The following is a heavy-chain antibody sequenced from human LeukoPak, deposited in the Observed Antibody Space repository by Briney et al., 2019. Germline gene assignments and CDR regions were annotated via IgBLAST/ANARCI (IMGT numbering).Heavy chain of an antibody. J-gene: IGHJ4*02. CDR1: GYTFTGYY. D-gene: IGHD2-2*01. CDR3: ARTRHIVVVPAATPYYFDY. Sequence: ASVKVSCKASGYTFTGYYMHWVRQAPGQGLEWMGWINPNSGGTNYAQKFQGRVTMTRDTSISTAYMELSRLRSDDTAVYYCARTRHIVVVPAATPYYFDYWGQGTLVTVSS. V-gene: IGHV1-2*02. CDR2: INPNSGGT.